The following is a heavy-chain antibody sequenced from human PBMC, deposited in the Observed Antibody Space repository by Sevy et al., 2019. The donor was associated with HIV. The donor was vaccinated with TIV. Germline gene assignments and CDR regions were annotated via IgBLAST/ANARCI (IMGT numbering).Heavy chain of an antibody. CDR3: ARERNSLIAAAGNDAFDI. CDR2: ISSSSSYI. J-gene: IGHJ3*02. V-gene: IGHV3-21*01. Sequence: GGSLRLSCAASGFTFSSYSMIWVRQAPGKGLEWVSSISSSSSYIYYADSVKGRFTISRDNAKNSLYLQMNSLRAEDTDVYYCARERNSLIAAAGNDAFDIWGQWTMVTVSS. D-gene: IGHD6-13*01. CDR1: GFTFSSYS.